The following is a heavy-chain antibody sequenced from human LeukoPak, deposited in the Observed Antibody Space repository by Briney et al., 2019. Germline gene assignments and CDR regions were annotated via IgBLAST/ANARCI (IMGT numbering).Heavy chain of an antibody. D-gene: IGHD5-12*01. V-gene: IGHV4-39*01. Sequence: SETLSLTCTVSGGSISSNSYYWGWIRQPPGKGLEWIASIYFTGSTYYNPSLKSRVTISTDTSKNQLSLRLSSVTAADTAVYYCASYRGYSGYDAPSYFDSWGQGTLVTVSS. CDR3: ASYRGYSGYDAPSYFDS. J-gene: IGHJ4*02. CDR2: IYFTGST. CDR1: GGSISSNSYY.